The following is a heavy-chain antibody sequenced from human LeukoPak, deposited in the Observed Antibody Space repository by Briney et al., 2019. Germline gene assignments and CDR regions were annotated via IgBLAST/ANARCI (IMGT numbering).Heavy chain of an antibody. J-gene: IGHJ4*02. CDR1: EFTFSSYG. V-gene: IGHV3-30*02. CDR2: IRYDGSNK. Sequence: GGSLRLSCAASEFTFSSYGMHWVRQAPGKGLEWVAFIRYDGSNKYYADSVKGRFTISRDNSKNTLYLQMNSLRAEDTAVYYCAKVRYCSGVNCYPDDNWGQGTLVTVSS. D-gene: IGHD2-15*01. CDR3: AKVRYCSGVNCYPDDN.